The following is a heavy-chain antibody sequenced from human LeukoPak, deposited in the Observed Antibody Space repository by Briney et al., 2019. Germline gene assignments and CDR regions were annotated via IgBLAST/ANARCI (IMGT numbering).Heavy chain of an antibody. V-gene: IGHV5-51*01. CDR2: IYPGDSDT. CDR1: GYSFTSYW. D-gene: IGHD3-22*01. CDR3: ARHYYYDSSGSYAFDI. Sequence: GESLKISSKGSGYSFTSYWIGWVRPMPGKGLEWMGIIYPGDSDTRYSPSFQGQVTISADKSISTAYLQWSSLKASDTAMYYCARHYYYDSSGSYAFDIWGQGTMVTVSS. J-gene: IGHJ3*02.